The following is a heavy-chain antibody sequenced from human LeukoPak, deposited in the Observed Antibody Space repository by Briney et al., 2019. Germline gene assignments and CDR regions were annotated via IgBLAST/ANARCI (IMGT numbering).Heavy chain of an antibody. CDR3: ARDKLGRGVITATIDY. CDR1: GFTFSSYG. CDR2: IWYDGSNK. J-gene: IGHJ4*02. Sequence: GGSLRLSCAASGFTFSSYGMHWVRQAPGKGLEWVAVIWYDGSNKYYADSVKGRFTISRDNSKNTLYLQMNSLRAKDTAVYYCARDKLGRGVITATIDYWGQGTLVTVSS. V-gene: IGHV3-33*01. D-gene: IGHD3-10*01.